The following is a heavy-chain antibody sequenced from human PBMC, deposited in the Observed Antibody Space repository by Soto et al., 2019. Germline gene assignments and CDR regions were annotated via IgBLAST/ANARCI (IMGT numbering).Heavy chain of an antibody. CDR2: ISSSSSTI. V-gene: IGHV3-48*01. D-gene: IGHD2-15*01. CDR3: ARVFVSLHPGRSEVAATP. CDR1: GFTFSSYS. J-gene: IGHJ4*02. Sequence: GGSLRLSCAASGFTFSSYSMNWVRQAPGKGLEWVSYISSSSSTIYYADSVKGRFTISRDNAKNSLYLQMNSLRAEDTAVYYCARVFVSLHPGRSEVAATPGGQGTLVTVS.